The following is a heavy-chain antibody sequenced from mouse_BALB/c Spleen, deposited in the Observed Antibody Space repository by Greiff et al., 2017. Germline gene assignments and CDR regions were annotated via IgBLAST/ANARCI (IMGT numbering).Heavy chain of an antibody. Sequence: DVMLVESGGGLVQPGGSRKLSCAASGFTFSSFGMHWVRQAPEKGLEWVAYISSGSSTIYYADTVKGRFTISRDNPKNTLFLQMTSLRSEDTAMYYCARYYYDYDEYYFDYGGKGTTLTVS. CDR2: ISSGSSTI. CDR3: ARYYYDYDEYYFDY. J-gene: IGHJ2*01. CDR1: GFTFSSFG. D-gene: IGHD2-4*01. V-gene: IGHV5-17*02.